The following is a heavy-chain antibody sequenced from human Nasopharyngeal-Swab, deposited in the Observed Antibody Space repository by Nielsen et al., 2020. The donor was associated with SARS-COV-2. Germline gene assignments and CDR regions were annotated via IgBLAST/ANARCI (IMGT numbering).Heavy chain of an antibody. J-gene: IGHJ6*03. Sequence: WIPQPPGKGLEWVAVISYDGSNKYYADSVKGRFTISRDNSKNTLYLQMNSLRAEDTAVYYCARVEAGGEWELLPYYYYYMDVWGKGTTVTVSS. CDR2: ISYDGSNK. D-gene: IGHD1-26*01. CDR3: ARVEAGGEWELLPYYYYYMDV. V-gene: IGHV3-30-3*01.